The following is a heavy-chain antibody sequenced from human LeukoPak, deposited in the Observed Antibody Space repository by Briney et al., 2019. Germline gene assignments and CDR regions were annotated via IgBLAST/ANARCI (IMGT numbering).Heavy chain of an antibody. J-gene: IGHJ3*02. CDR3: ATGGVGVVVITDAFDI. Sequence: ASVKVSCKVSGYTLTELSMHWVRQAPGKGLEWMGGFDPEDGETIYAQKFQGRVTMTEDTSTDTASMELSSLRSEDTAVYYCATGGVGVVVITDAFDIWGQGTMVTVSS. D-gene: IGHD3-22*01. V-gene: IGHV1-24*01. CDR1: GYTLTELS. CDR2: FDPEDGET.